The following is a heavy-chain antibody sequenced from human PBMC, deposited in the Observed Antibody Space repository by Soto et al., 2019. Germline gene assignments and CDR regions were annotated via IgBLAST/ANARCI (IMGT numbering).Heavy chain of an antibody. V-gene: IGHV3-9*01. CDR1: GFTFDDYA. J-gene: IGHJ6*02. Sequence: EVQLVESGGGLVQPGRSPRLSCAASGFTFDDYAMHWVRQAPGKGLEWVSGISWNSGSIGYADSVKGRFTISRDNAKNSLYLQMNSLRAEDTALYYCAKARLWGGDGYNSYNYYGLDVWGQGTTVTVSS. D-gene: IGHD3-16*01. CDR3: AKARLWGGDGYNSYNYYGLDV. CDR2: ISWNSGSI.